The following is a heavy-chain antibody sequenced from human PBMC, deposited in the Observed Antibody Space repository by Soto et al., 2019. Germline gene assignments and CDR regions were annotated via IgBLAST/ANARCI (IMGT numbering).Heavy chain of an antibody. Sequence: TSETLSLTCTVSGGSISSGDYYWSWIRQPPGKGLEWIGYIYYSGSTYYNPSLKSRVTISVDTSKNQFSLKLSSVTAADTAVYYCARDFGLSYYYDSSGYPDWGQGTLVTVSS. V-gene: IGHV4-30-4*01. CDR2: IYYSGST. J-gene: IGHJ4*02. CDR3: ARDFGLSYYYDSSGYPD. CDR1: GGSISSGDYY. D-gene: IGHD3-22*01.